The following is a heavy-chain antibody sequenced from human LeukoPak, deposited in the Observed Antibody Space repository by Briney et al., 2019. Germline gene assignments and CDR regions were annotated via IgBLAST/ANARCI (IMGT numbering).Heavy chain of an antibody. J-gene: IGHJ3*01. CDR3: ARLRAPASFAFDL. D-gene: IGHD2-2*01. CDR2: IYSGGST. Sequence: GGSLRLSCAASGFTVSRNYMSWVRQAPGKGLEWVSVIYSGGSTYYGDSVKGRFTISRHNSKNTVFLQMNSLRPEDTAVYYCARLRAPASFAFDLWGQGTMVTVSS. CDR1: GFTVSRNY. V-gene: IGHV3-53*04.